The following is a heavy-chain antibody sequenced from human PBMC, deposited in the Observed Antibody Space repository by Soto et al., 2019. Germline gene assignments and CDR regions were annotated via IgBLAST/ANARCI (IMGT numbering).Heavy chain of an antibody. CDR1: GGSFSGYY. CDR3: ARRGGYCSSTSCYSPWYYYMDV. CDR2: INHSGST. Sequence: SETLSLTCAVYGGSFSGYYWSWIRQPPGKGLEWIGEINHSGSTNYNPSLKSRVTISVDTSKNQFSLKLSSVTAADTAVYYCARRGGYCSSTSCYSPWYYYMDVWGKGTTVTVSS. D-gene: IGHD2-2*01. V-gene: IGHV4-34*01. J-gene: IGHJ6*03.